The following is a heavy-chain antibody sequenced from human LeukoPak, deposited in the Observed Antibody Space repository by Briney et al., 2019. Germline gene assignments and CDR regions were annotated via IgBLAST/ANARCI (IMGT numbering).Heavy chain of an antibody. Sequence: PGGSLRLSCAASGFTFINHAMTWVRQAPGKGLEWVSAIGGSGGVTYYADSVRGRFTISRDNSKNTLYLQMNSLRAEDTAVYYCARERGPSPIYCSSTSCYLDYWGQGTLVTVSS. CDR1: GFTFINHA. D-gene: IGHD2-2*01. V-gene: IGHV3-23*01. CDR3: ARERGPSPIYCSSTSCYLDY. J-gene: IGHJ4*02. CDR2: IGGSGGVT.